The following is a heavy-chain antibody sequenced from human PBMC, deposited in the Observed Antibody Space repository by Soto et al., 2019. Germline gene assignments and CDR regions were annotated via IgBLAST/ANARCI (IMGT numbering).Heavy chain of an antibody. Sequence: QVQLVESGGGVVQPGRSLRLSCAASGFTFSSYGMHWVRQAPGKGLEWVAVISYDGSNKYYADSVKGRFTISRDNSKNTLYLQMNSLRAEDTAVYYWAKAHVRHFDYWGQGTLVTVSS. CDR1: GFTFSSYG. V-gene: IGHV3-30*18. CDR2: ISYDGSNK. CDR3: AKAHVRHFDY. D-gene: IGHD3-16*01. J-gene: IGHJ4*02.